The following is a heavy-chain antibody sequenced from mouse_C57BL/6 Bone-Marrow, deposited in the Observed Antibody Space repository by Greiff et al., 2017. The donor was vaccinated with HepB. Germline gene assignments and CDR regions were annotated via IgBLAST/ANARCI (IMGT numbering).Heavy chain of an antibody. CDR3: TYDY. V-gene: IGHV1-15*01. J-gene: IGHJ2*01. Sequence: VQGVESGAELVRPGASVTLSCKASGYTFTDYEMHWVKQTPVHGLEWIGAIDPETGGTAYNQKFKGKAILTADKSSSTAYMELRSLTSEDSAVYYCTYDYWGQGTTLTVSS. CDR1: GYTFTDYE. CDR2: IDPETGGT.